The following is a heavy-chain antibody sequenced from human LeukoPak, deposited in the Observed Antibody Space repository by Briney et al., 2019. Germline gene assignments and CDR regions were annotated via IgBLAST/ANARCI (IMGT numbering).Heavy chain of an antibody. Sequence: GGSLRLSCAASGFTFSSYGMHWVRQAPGKGLEWVAVIWYDGSNKYYADSVKGRFTISRDNSKNTLYLQMNSLRAEDTAVYYCADVKTYYDFWSGRYPFDPWGQGTLVTVSS. D-gene: IGHD3-3*01. CDR3: ADVKTYYDFWSGRYPFDP. CDR1: GFTFSSYG. CDR2: IWYDGSNK. V-gene: IGHV3-33*01. J-gene: IGHJ5*02.